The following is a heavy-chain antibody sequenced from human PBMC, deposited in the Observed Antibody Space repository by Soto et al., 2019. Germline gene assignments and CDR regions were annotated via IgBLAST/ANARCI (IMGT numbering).Heavy chain of an antibody. Sequence: SVPTLVNPTDTLTLTCTVSRFSLTTGKMGVSWIRQPPGKALEWLAHIFSADESSSSTSLQGSLTISKNTSGRQVVLRMNTVEPVDTATYYCARMLFGSYLLYYVMDVPGRGTPVLGSS. CDR1: RFSLTTGKMG. CDR2: IFSADES. J-gene: IGHJ6*02. V-gene: IGHV2-26*01. D-gene: IGHD3-10*01. CDR3: ARMLFGSYLLYYVMDV.